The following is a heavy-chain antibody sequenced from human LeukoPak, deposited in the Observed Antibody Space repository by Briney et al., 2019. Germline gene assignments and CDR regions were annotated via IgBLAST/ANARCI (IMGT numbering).Heavy chain of an antibody. CDR2: ITPIFDTA. CDR3: ARASSSWYGGHYYFDY. D-gene: IGHD6-13*01. Sequence: SVKVSCKASGGIFSSYVISWVRQAPGQGLEWMGGITPIFDTANYAQKFHGRVTITADKSTSTAYMDLSSLRSEDTAVYYCARASSSWYGGHYYFDYWGQGTLVTVSS. J-gene: IGHJ4*02. CDR1: GGIFSSYV. V-gene: IGHV1-69*06.